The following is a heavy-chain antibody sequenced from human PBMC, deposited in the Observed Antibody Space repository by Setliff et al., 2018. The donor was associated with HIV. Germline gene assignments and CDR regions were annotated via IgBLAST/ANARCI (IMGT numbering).Heavy chain of an antibody. D-gene: IGHD5-12*01. CDR1: GFTFSSRW. Sequence: QPGGSLRLSCAASGFTFSSRWMTWVRQAPGKGLEWVANIKQDGSENYFVDSVKGRFTISRDNTRSSLFLHMDSLTAEDTAVYYCAREALSRDGYSYFDYWGQGTLVTVSS. J-gene: IGHJ4*02. CDR2: IKQDGSEN. V-gene: IGHV3-7*01. CDR3: AREALSRDGYSYFDY.